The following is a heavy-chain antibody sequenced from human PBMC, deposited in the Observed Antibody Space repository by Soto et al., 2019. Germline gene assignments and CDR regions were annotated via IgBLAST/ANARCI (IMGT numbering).Heavy chain of an antibody. J-gene: IGHJ6*02. CDR3: ARDNGPAGDLKVPRYHYYGMDV. CDR1: GFTFSSYA. Sequence: GGSLRLSCAASGFTFSSYAMHWVRQAPGKGLEWVAVISYDGSNKYYADSVKGRFTISRDNSKNTLYLQMNSLRAEDTAVYYCARDNGPAGDLKVPRYHYYGMDVWGQGTTVTVSS. V-gene: IGHV3-30-3*01. CDR2: ISYDGSNK. D-gene: IGHD2-21*02.